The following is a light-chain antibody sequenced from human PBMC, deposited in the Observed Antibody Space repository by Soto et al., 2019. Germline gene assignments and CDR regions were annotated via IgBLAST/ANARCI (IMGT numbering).Light chain of an antibody. CDR1: QGIRND. J-gene: IGKJ1*01. CDR3: LQDYNSWM. Sequence: MTQSPSAVFRAVGGSDKIGCRASQGIRNDLGWYQQKPGKAPKLLIYAASSLQSGVPSRFSGSGSRTDLTLPISSLQPEDSATYFCLQDYNSWMFGQGTKVDIK. CDR2: AAS. V-gene: IGKV1-6*01.